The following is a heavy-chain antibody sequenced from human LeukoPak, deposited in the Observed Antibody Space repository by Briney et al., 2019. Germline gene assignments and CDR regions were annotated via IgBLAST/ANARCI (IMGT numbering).Heavy chain of an antibody. CDR2: IYPGDSDT. D-gene: IGHD3-3*01. CDR3: ARSLSYYDFWSGYGDDAFDI. V-gene: IGHV5-51*01. Sequence: GESLKTSCKGSGYSFTSYWIGWVRQMPGKGLEWMGIIYPGDSDTRYSPSFQGQVTISADKSISTAYLQWSSLKASDTAMYYCARSLSYYDFWSGYGDDAFDIWGQGTMVTVSS. CDR1: GYSFTSYW. J-gene: IGHJ3*02.